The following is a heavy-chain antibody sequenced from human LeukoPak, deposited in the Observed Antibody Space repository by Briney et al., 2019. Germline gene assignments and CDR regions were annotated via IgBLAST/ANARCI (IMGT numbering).Heavy chain of an antibody. D-gene: IGHD3-22*01. CDR3: ARDPAGYYYDSSGYHHEDSMDV. V-gene: IGHV3-66*01. CDR1: GFTVSSNY. Sequence: GGSLRLSCAASGFTVSSNYMSWVRQAPGKGLGWVSVIYSGGSTYYADSVKGRFTISRDNSKNTLYLQMNSLRAEDTAVYYCARDPAGYYYDSSGYHHEDSMDVWGQGTTVTVSS. J-gene: IGHJ6*02. CDR2: IYSGGST.